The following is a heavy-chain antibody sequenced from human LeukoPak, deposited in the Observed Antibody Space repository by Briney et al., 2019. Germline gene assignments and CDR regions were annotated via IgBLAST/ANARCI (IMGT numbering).Heavy chain of an antibody. V-gene: IGHV3-21*01. CDR1: GFTFSSYS. CDR3: ARDGVPLVWPDNWFDP. Sequence: PGGSLRLSCAASGFTFSSYSMNWVRQAPGKGLEWVSSISSSSSYIYYADSVKGRFTISRDNAKNSLYLQMNSLRAEDTAVYYCARDGVPLVWPDNWFDPWGQGTLVTVSS. D-gene: IGHD3-16*01. J-gene: IGHJ5*02. CDR2: ISSSSSYI.